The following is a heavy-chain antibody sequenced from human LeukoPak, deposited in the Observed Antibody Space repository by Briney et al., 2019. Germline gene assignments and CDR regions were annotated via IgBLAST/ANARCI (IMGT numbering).Heavy chain of an antibody. Sequence: ASVKVSCKASGYTFTGYYMHWVRQAPGQGLEWMGWINPNSGGTNYAQKFQGRVTMTRDTSISTAYMELSGLRSDDTAVYFCARGRPHYDDSDYHETGFDHWGQGTLVTVSS. CDR1: GYTFTGYY. D-gene: IGHD3-22*01. V-gene: IGHV1-2*02. CDR2: INPNSGGT. CDR3: ARGRPHYDDSDYHETGFDH. J-gene: IGHJ4*02.